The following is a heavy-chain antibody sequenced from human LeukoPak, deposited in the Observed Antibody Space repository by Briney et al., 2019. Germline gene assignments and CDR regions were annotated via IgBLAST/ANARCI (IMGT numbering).Heavy chain of an antibody. J-gene: IGHJ6*03. D-gene: IGHD4-17*01. Sequence: SETLSLTCTVSGGSISSYYWSWIRQPPGKGLEWIGYIYYSGSTNYNPSLKSRVTISVDTSKNQFSLKLSSVTAADTAVYYCARADYAYYYYMDVWGKGTTVTVS. V-gene: IGHV4-59*01. CDR1: GGSISSYY. CDR3: ARADYAYYYYMDV. CDR2: IYYSGST.